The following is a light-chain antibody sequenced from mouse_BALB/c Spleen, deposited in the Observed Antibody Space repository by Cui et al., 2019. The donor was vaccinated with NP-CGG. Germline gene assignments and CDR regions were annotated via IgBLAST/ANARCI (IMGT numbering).Light chain of an antibody. CDR2: GTN. CDR1: TGTVTTSNY. CDR3: ALWYSNHWV. V-gene: IGLV1*01. Sequence: HAVVTQESAVTTSPGETVTLTCRSSTGTVTTSNYANWVQEKPDHLFTGLIGGTNNRAPGVPARFSGSLIGDKAALTITGAQTEDEAIYFCALWYSNHWVFGGGTKQTVL. J-gene: IGLJ1*01.